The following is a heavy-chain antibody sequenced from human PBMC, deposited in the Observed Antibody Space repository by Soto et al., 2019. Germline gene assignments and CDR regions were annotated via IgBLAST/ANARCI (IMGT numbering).Heavy chain of an antibody. CDR3: ARGSSIAGLYYGMDV. CDR2: NYYSGIT. D-gene: IGHD6-6*01. V-gene: IGHV4-31*03. Sequence: PSETLSLTCTVSGGSISSGGYYWTWIRQHPGKGLEWIGYNYYSGITYYNPSLKSRVTISLDTSKNQFYLKLSSVTAADTAVYYCARGSSIAGLYYGMDVWGQGTTVTVSS. CDR1: GGSISSGGYY. J-gene: IGHJ6*02.